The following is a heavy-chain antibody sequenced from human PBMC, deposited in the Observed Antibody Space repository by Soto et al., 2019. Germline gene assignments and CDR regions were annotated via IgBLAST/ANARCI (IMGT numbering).Heavy chain of an antibody. CDR1: GGSFSGYY. CDR3: ASPIRKRRDSSGYYHTYYYGMDV. V-gene: IGHV4-34*01. Sequence: ETLSLTCAVYGGSFSGYYWSWIRQPPGKGLEWIGEINHSGSTNYNPSLKSRVTISVDTSKNQFSLKLSSVTAADTAVYYCASPIRKRRDSSGYYHTYYYGMDVWGQGTTV. D-gene: IGHD3-22*01. J-gene: IGHJ6*02. CDR2: INHSGST.